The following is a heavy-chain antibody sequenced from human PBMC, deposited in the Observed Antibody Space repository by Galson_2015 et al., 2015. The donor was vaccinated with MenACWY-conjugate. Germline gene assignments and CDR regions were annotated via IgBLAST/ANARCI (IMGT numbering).Heavy chain of an antibody. CDR3: AREDMIRGSGYDFDF. CDR1: GYTFTTYY. Sequence: SVKVSCKASGYTFTTYYMHWMRQAPGQGLEWMGRIDPGSGGTDFAQKFQGRVTMTRDTSISTAYMEFSRLRSDDTAVYYCAREDMIRGSGYDFDFWGQGILVTVS. D-gene: IGHD5-12*01. CDR2: IDPGSGGT. J-gene: IGHJ4*02. V-gene: IGHV1-2*06.